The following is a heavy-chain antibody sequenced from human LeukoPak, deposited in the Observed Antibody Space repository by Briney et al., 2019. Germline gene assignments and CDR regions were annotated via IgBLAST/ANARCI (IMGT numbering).Heavy chain of an antibody. Sequence: PGGSLRLSCAASGFTVSSNYMSWVRQAPGRGLEWVSVIYSGGSTYYADSVKGRFTISRDNSKNTLYLQMNSLRAEDTAVYYCARGYYDSSGYLAGFDYWSQGTLVTVSS. CDR3: ARGYYDSSGYLAGFDY. CDR2: IYSGGST. CDR1: GFTVSSNY. J-gene: IGHJ4*02. V-gene: IGHV3-53*01. D-gene: IGHD3-22*01.